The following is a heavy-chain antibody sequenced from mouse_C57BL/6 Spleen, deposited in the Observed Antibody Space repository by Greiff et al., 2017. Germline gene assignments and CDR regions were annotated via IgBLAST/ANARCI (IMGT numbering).Heavy chain of an antibody. J-gene: IGHJ4*01. D-gene: IGHD1-1*01. CDR2: IRLKSDNYAT. CDR1: GFTFSNYW. CDR3: TEGSSRGYAMDY. Sequence: EVMLVESGGGLVQPGGSMKLSCVASGFTFSNYWMNWVRQSPEKGLEWVAQIRLKSDNYATHYAESVKGRFTISRDDSKSSVYLQMNNLRAEDTGIYYCTEGSSRGYAMDYWGQGTSVTVSS. V-gene: IGHV6-3*01.